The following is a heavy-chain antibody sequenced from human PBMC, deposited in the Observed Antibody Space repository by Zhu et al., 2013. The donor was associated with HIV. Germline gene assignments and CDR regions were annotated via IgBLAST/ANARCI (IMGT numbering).Heavy chain of an antibody. V-gene: IGHV1-69*12. D-gene: IGHD3-22*01. CDR2: IIPIFGIA. Sequence: QVQLVQSGAEVKKPGSSVKVSCKASGGTFSSYAISWVRQAPGQGLEWMGWIIPIFGIANYAQKFQGRVTITADESTSTAYMELSSLRSEDTAVYYCARALAYYDSSGYYYGGAFDIWGLRDNGHRLF. CDR1: GGTFSSYA. J-gene: IGHJ3*02. CDR3: ARALAYYDSSGYYYGGAFDI.